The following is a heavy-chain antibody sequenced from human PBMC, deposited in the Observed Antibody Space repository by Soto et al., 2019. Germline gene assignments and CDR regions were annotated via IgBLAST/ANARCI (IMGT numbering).Heavy chain of an antibody. Sequence: GGSLRLSCAASGFTVTSYYMSWVRQAPGKGLEWVSLIYTGGNTNYADSVKGRFNISRDNSKNTLYLQMNSLRAEDTAVYYCARDYYYGSGNYYRADYYHYGMDVWGKGPTVTVSS. D-gene: IGHD3-10*01. CDR3: ARDYYYGSGNYYRADYYHYGMDV. V-gene: IGHV3-53*01. CDR2: IYTGGNT. CDR1: GFTVTSYY. J-gene: IGHJ6*04.